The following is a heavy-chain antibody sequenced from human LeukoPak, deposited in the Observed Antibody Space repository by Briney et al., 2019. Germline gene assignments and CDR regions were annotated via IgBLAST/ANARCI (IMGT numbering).Heavy chain of an antibody. CDR1: GFTFSSYG. D-gene: IGHD6-13*01. CDR3: ATLAAAAVDY. V-gene: IGHV3-33*01. Sequence: GGSLRLSCAASGFTFSSYGMHWVRQAPGKGQEWVAVIWYDGSNKYYADSVKGRFTISRDNSKNTLYLQMNSLRAEDTAVYYCATLAAAAVDYWGQGTLVTVSS. CDR2: IWYDGSNK. J-gene: IGHJ4*02.